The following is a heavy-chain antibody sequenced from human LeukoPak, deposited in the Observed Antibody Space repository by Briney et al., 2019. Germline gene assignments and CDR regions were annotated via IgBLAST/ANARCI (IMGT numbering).Heavy chain of an antibody. D-gene: IGHD4-17*01. CDR1: GFTFSSYG. Sequence: PGGSLRLSCAASGFTFSSYGMSWVRQAPGKGLEWVSAISGSGGSTYYADSVKGRFTISRDNSKNTLYLQMNSLRAEDTAVYYCAKDLRPYGRGYYFDYWGQGTLVTVSS. V-gene: IGHV3-23*01. CDR3: AKDLRPYGRGYYFDY. J-gene: IGHJ4*02. CDR2: ISGSGGST.